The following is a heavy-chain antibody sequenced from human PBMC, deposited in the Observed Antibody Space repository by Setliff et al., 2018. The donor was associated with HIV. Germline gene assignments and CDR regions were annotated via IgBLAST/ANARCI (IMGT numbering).Heavy chain of an antibody. CDR3: ARGATLLPGYSDRWEYFYMDV. V-gene: IGHV4-34*01. D-gene: IGHD5-12*01. CDR2: INHSGST. Sequence: SETLSLTCAVXGGSFSEYYWSWIRQSPGKGLEWIGEINHSGSTHYNPPLKSRATISVDTSKNQFSLRLNSVTAAATAVYYCARGATLLPGYSDRWEYFYMDVWGKGTMVTVSS. CDR1: GGSFSEYY. J-gene: IGHJ6*03.